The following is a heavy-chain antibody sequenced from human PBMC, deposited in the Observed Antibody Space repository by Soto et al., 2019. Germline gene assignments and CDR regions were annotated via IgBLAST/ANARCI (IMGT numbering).Heavy chain of an antibody. Sequence: QVTLKESGPVLVKPTETLTLTCTVSGFSLSNGRMGVSWIRQPPGRALEWLAHIFSNDEKSYSTSLKSRLTISKDTSKSQVVLSMTNMDPVDTATYYCARPMRDDFWCGFHRYYYYYMDVWGEGTTVTVSS. V-gene: IGHV2-26*01. CDR2: IFSNDEK. CDR1: GFSLSNGRMG. D-gene: IGHD3-3*01. CDR3: ARPMRDDFWCGFHRYYYYYMDV. J-gene: IGHJ6*03.